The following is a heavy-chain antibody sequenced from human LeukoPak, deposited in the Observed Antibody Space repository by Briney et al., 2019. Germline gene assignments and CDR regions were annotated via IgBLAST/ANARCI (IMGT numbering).Heavy chain of an antibody. CDR2: INGDGNNV. CDR3: AAGPAGNGHLSSY. J-gene: IGHJ4*02. V-gene: IGHV3-74*01. CDR1: GFTFNNYW. Sequence: GGSLRLSCAASGFTFNNYWLHWVRQVPGKGLMWVSRINGDGNNVNYADSVKGRFTISRDNAKNTLHLQMDSLRAEDTAVYYCAAGPAGNGHLSSYWGQGTRVTVSS. D-gene: IGHD1-1*01.